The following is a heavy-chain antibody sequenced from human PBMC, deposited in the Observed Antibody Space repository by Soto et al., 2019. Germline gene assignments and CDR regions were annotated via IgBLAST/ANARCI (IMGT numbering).Heavy chain of an antibody. CDR2: IDYSGST. Sequence: QLQLQESRPGLAKPSETLSLTCTVSGGSISSSSYYWDWLRQPPGQGLEWIGSIDYSGSTYYNPSLKGRVTLSVDTSKNLFSLRLGSVTAADTSGYYCARRGFDILTGYYIFDYWGQGTLVTVSS. J-gene: IGHJ4*02. CDR1: GGSISSSSYY. V-gene: IGHV4-39*01. D-gene: IGHD3-9*01. CDR3: ARRGFDILTGYYIFDY.